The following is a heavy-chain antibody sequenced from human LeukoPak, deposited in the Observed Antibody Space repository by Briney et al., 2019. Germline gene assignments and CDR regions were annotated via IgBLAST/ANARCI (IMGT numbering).Heavy chain of an antibody. J-gene: IGHJ4*02. D-gene: IGHD6-13*01. V-gene: IGHV1-69*04. Sequence: SVKVSCKASGGTFSSCAIIWVRQAPGQGLEWMGRIIPILGIANHAQKFQARVTITADKSTSTAYMELSSLRSEDTAVYYCARETHSSSSCYDYWGQGTLVTVSS. CDR3: ARETHSSSSCYDY. CDR2: IIPILGIA. CDR1: GGTFSSCA.